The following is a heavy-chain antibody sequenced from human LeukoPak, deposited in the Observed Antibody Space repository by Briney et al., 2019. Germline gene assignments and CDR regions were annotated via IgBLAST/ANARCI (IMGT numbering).Heavy chain of an antibody. Sequence: PGGSLRLSCAASGFTFSSYAMSWVRQAPGKGLERVSAISGSGGSTYYADSVKGRFTISRDNSKNTLYLQMNSLRAEDTAVYYCAKSQLLWFGEDFDYWGQGTLVTASS. CDR3: AKSQLLWFGEDFDY. CDR1: GFTFSSYA. V-gene: IGHV3-23*01. CDR2: ISGSGGST. D-gene: IGHD3-10*01. J-gene: IGHJ4*02.